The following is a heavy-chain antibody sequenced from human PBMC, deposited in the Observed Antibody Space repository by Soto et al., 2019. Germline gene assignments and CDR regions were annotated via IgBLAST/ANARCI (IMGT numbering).Heavy chain of an antibody. CDR3: ARDSPGYGDYVLFDY. CDR1: GYTFTSYG. J-gene: IGHJ4*02. V-gene: IGHV1-18*01. Sequence: GASVKVSCKASGYTFTSYGISWVRQAPGQGLEWMGWISAYNGNTNYAEKLQGRVTMTTDTSKNQFSLQLNSVTPEDTAVYYCARDSPGYGDYVLFDYWGQGTLVTVSS. CDR2: ISAYNGNT. D-gene: IGHD4-17*01.